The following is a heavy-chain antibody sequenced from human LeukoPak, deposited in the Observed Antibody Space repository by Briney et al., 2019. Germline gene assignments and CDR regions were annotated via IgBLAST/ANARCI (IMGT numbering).Heavy chain of an antibody. V-gene: IGHV4-4*07. J-gene: IGHJ4*02. CDR2: ICGSEDT. D-gene: IGHD4/OR15-4a*01. CDR3: ARGARLSGDKSAFDY. Sequence: PSETLSLTCTVSGGSITGYCWSWMRQPAGKGLEWIGRICGSEDTNYNPSLKSRVTMSVDTSKNQFSLILSSVTAADTAVYYCARGARLSGDKSAFDYWGQGTLVTVSS. CDR1: GGSITGYC.